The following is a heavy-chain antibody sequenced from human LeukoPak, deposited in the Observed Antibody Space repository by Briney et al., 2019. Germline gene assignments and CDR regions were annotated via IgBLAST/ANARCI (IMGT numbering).Heavy chain of an antibody. Sequence: ASVKVSCKASGGTFSSYAISWVRQAPGQGLEWMGGIFPIFGTANYAQKFQGRVTITTDESTSTAYMELSSLRSEDTAVYYCARVDYYDSGGYYPPLTTGYYMDVWGKGTTVTVSS. D-gene: IGHD3-22*01. CDR1: GGTFSSYA. J-gene: IGHJ6*03. CDR3: ARVDYYDSGGYYPPLTTGYYMDV. CDR2: IFPIFGTA. V-gene: IGHV1-69*05.